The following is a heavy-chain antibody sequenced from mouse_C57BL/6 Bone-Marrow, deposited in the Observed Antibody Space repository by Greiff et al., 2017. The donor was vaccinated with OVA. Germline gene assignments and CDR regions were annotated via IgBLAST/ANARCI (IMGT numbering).Heavy chain of an antibody. D-gene: IGHD4-1*01. J-gene: IGHJ4*01. V-gene: IGHV5-9-1*02. CDR2: ISSGGDYI. CDR1: GFTFSSYA. CDR3: TRGRLGRRAMDY. Sequence: EVMLVESGEGLVKPGGSLKLSCAASGFTFSSYAMSWVRQTPEKRLEWVAYISSGGDYIYYADTVKGRFTISRDNARNTLYLQMSSLKSEDTAMYYCTRGRLGRRAMDYWGQGTSVTVSS.